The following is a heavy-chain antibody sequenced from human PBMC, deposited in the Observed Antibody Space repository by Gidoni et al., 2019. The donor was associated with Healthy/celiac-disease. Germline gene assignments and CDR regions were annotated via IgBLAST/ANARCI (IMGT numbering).Heavy chain of an antibody. V-gene: IGHV4-34*01. D-gene: IGHD6-6*01. CDR2: INHSGST. CDR1: GGSFSGYY. J-gene: IGHJ5*02. CDR3: ASMRARGWAARTGGNWFDP. Sequence: QVQLQQWGAGLLKPSETMSLTCAVYGGSFSGYYWSWIRQPPGKGLEWIGEINHSGSTNYNPSLKSRVTISVDTSKNQFSLKLSSVTAADTAVYYCASMRARGWAARTGGNWFDPWGQGTLVTVSS.